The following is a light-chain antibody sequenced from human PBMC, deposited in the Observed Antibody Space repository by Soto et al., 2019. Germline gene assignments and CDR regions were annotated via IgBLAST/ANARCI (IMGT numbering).Light chain of an antibody. J-gene: IGKJ3*01. Sequence: EIVLTQSPATLSLSPGERATLSCRASQSLSSYLAWYQQKPGQAPRLLIYDASNRATGIPARFSGSGSGTDFTLTISSLEPEDFALYYCQQRSNWPPFTFGPGTKVAIK. CDR2: DAS. CDR1: QSLSSY. CDR3: QQRSNWPPFT. V-gene: IGKV3-11*01.